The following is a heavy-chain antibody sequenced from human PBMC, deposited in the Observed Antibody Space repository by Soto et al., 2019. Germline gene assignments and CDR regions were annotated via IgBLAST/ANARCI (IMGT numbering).Heavy chain of an antibody. CDR1: GFTFSSYW. J-gene: IGHJ6*02. Sequence: GGSLRLSCAASGFTFSSYWMHWVRQAPWKGLVWVSRINGDGSNTFYADSVRGRFTVSRDNARDTLFLQINSLRAEDTAVYFCARGLRNYYAMDVWGQGTTVTVSS. V-gene: IGHV3-74*01. CDR2: INGDGSNT. CDR3: ARGLRNYYAMDV.